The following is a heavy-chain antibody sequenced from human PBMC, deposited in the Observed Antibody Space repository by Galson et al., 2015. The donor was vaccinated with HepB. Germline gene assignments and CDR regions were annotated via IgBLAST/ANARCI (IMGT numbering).Heavy chain of an antibody. Sequence: QSGAEVKKPGESLKISCKGSGYSFTSYWIGWVCQMPGKGLEWMGIIYPGDSDTRYSPSFQGQVTISADKSISTAYLQWSSLKASDTAMYYCARWHCGGDCYPYYYYYYRDVWGKGTTVTVSS. CDR2: IYPGDSDT. D-gene: IGHD2-21*01. J-gene: IGHJ6*03. CDR3: ARWHCGGDCYPYYYYYYRDV. V-gene: IGHV5-51*03. CDR1: GYSFTSYW.